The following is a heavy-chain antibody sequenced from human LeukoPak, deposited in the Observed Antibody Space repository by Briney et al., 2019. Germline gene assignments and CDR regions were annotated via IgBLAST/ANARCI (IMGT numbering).Heavy chain of an antibody. V-gene: IGHV3-7*01. CDR1: GFTFSNYW. CDR3: AKEGAYPIITYDS. J-gene: IGHJ5*01. CDR2: IKQDGSEK. D-gene: IGHD1-14*01. Sequence: GSLRLSCAASGFTFSNYWMNWLRQAPGKGLEWVANIKQDGSEKYYVGSAKGRFTISRDNAKNSLYLQMNSLRAEDAGVYYCAKEGAYPIITYDSWGQGTLGSVSS.